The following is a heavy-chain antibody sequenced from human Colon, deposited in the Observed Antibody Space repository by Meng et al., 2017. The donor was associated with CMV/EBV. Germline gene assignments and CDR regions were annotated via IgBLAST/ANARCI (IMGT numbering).Heavy chain of an antibody. CDR1: GDSVSTNSGA. D-gene: IGHD2-15*01. V-gene: IGHV6-1*01. J-gene: IGHJ4*02. CDR3: AKSLPHFDY. CDR2: TYYRSKWYT. Sequence: CAISGDSVSTNSGAWNCLRQSPSRGLGWLGRTYYRSKWYTDYALSVKSRITINPDTSKNQFSLQLTSVTPEDTAVYYCAKSLPHFDYWGQGTLVTVSS.